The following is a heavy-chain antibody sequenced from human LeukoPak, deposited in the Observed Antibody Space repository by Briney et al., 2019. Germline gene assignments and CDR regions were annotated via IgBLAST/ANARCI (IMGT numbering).Heavy chain of an antibody. CDR2: IYYSGST. J-gene: IGHJ6*03. V-gene: IGHV4-59*01. CDR1: GGSITSNY. CDR3: ARDSYGDFDYLDV. D-gene: IGHD4-17*01. Sequence: TASETLSLTCTVSGGSITSNYWSWVRQPPGKGLEWIGYIYYSGSTNYNPSLKSRVAISIDTSKKQLSLKLSSVTAADTAVYYCARDSYGDFDYLDVWGKGTTVTVSS.